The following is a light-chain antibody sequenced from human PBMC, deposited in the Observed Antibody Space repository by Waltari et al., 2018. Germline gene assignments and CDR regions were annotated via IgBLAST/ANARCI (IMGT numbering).Light chain of an antibody. CDR2: SAS. CDR1: QSVTGSY. CDR3: QQYAYSPLT. J-gene: IGKJ4*01. V-gene: IGKV3-20*01. Sequence: EIVLTQSPGTLSLSPGDRATLSCRASQSVTGSYLAWYQQKPGQAPRLLIYSASSRATGIPNRFSGSGSGTDFTLTISGLEPEDFAVYYCQQYAYSPLTFGGGTKVEIK.